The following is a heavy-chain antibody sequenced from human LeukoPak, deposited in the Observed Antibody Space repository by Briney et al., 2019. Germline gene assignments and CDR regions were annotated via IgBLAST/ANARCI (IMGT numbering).Heavy chain of an antibody. CDR2: ISISGDTK. V-gene: IGHV3-48*01. CDR3: ARLPTLDNQLTYTSWDAFDI. J-gene: IGHJ3*02. Sequence: SGGSLRLSCAASGFGLGGYNMNWVRQAPGKGLEWVSYISISGDTKYYTDSVKGRFTVSRDNAKNSLSLHMSSLRAEDTAVYYCARLPTLDNQLTYTSWDAFDIWGQGTMVTVSS. CDR1: GFGLGGYN. D-gene: IGHD2-2*01.